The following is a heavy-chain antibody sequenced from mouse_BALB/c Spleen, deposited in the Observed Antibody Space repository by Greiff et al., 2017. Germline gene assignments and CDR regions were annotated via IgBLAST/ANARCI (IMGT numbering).Heavy chain of an antibody. V-gene: IGHV7-3*02. CDR3: ARDIRYFDV. J-gene: IGHJ1*01. Sequence: VTLKVSGGGLVQPGGSLRLSCATSGFTFTDYYMSWVRQPPGKALEWLGFIRNKANGYTTEYSASVKGRFTISRDNSQSILYLQMNTLRAEDSATYYCARDIRYFDVWGAGTTVTVSS. CDR1: GFTFTDYY. CDR2: IRNKANGYTT.